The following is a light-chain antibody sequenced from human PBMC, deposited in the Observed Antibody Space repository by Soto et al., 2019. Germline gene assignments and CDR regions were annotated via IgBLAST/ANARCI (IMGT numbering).Light chain of an antibody. CDR1: SSDVGSYNR. CDR3: SSYTSSSTYV. Sequence: LNQAPSVYGLPGQSGAISCTRTSSDVGSYNRVSWYQQPPGTAPKLLIYEVSDRPSGVPDRFSGSKSGNTASLTISGLQAEDEADYYCSSYTSSSTYVFGTGTKVTVL. V-gene: IGLV2-18*02. J-gene: IGLJ1*01. CDR2: EVS.